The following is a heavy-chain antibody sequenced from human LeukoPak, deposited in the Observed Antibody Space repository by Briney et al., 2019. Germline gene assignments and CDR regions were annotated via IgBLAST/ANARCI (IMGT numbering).Heavy chain of an antibody. Sequence: QTGGSLRLSCTFSGLTFRSYWMNWVRQAPGKGLEWVANINPGGNEIRSVDSVKGRSIISRDNAKNSLDLQMSSLRVEDTAVYYCMCWGTDNHWGKGILVTVSS. CDR1: GLTFRSYW. D-gene: IGHD7-27*01. CDR3: MCWGTDNH. CDR2: INPGGNEI. V-gene: IGHV3-7*01. J-gene: IGHJ4*02.